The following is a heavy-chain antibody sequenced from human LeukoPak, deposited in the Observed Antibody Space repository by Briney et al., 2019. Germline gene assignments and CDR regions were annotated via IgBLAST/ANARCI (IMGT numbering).Heavy chain of an antibody. V-gene: IGHV3-9*01. Sequence: GGSLRLSCAASGFTFDDYAMHWVRQAPGKGLEWVSGISWNSGSIGYADSVKGRFTISRDNAKNSLYLQMNSLRAEDTALYYCAKDKERNPYYFDYWGQGTLVTVSS. J-gene: IGHJ4*02. CDR2: ISWNSGSI. CDR3: AKDKERNPYYFDY. D-gene: IGHD1-1*01. CDR1: GFTFDDYA.